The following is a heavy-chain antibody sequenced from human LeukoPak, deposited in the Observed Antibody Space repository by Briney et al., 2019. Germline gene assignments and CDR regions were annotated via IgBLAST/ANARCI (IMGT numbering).Heavy chain of an antibody. Sequence: SEALSLTCTVSGGSISSGGYYWNWIRQHPGKGLEWIGYIYNSGSTYYNPSLKSRSTISVDTSKNQFSLKLSSVTAADTAVYYCARGYCTNGVCSSDYFDYWGQGTLVTVSS. CDR3: ARGYCTNGVCSSDYFDY. J-gene: IGHJ4*02. CDR1: GGSISSGGYY. D-gene: IGHD2-8*01. CDR2: IYNSGST. V-gene: IGHV4-31*03.